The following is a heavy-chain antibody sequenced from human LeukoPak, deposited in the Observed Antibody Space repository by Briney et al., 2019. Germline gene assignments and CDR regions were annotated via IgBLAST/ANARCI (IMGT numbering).Heavy chain of an antibody. CDR2: ISSSSYI. J-gene: IGHJ4*02. D-gene: IGHD5-18*01. Sequence: GGSLRLSCAASGFTFSSYSMNWVRQAPGKGLEWVSSISSSSYIYYADSVKGRFTISRDNAKNTVYLQMNSLRAEDTAVYYCARHLSGITGYTYGRGIDYWGQGTLVTVSS. V-gene: IGHV3-21*01. CDR3: ARHLSGITGYTYGRGIDY. CDR1: GFTFSSYS.